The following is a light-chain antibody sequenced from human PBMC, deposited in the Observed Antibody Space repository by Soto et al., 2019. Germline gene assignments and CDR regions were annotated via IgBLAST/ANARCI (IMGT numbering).Light chain of an antibody. CDR2: DAS. CDR3: QQRANWPLIT. J-gene: IGKJ5*01. V-gene: IGKV3-11*01. CDR1: ESVSSF. Sequence: EIVLTQSPATLSLSPGERVTLSCRASESVSSFLARYQQKPGQAPRLLIYDASNRATGIPARFSGSGSGTDFTLTISSLESEDFAVYYCQQRANWPLITFGQGTRLEIK.